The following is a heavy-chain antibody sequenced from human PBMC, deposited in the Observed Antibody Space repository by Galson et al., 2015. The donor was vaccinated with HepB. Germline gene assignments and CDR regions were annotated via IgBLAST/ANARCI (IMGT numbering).Heavy chain of an antibody. CDR2: ISSSSTTI. D-gene: IGHD2-2*01. J-gene: IGHJ4*02. V-gene: IGHV3-48*01. CDR1: TFIFSTYS. CDR3: TRLGDLSGYSSS. Sequence: SLRLSCAASTFIFSTYSMNWVRQAPGKGLEWVSYISSSSTTIYYADSVKGRFTISRDDSKNTAYLHMNNLKTEDTAVYYCTRLGDLSGYSSSWGQGTLVTVSS.